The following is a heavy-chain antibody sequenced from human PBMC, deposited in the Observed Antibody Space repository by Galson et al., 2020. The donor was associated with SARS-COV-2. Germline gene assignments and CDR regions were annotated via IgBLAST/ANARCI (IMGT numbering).Heavy chain of an antibody. Sequence: ASEKVSCKASGYTFQDYFIFWVRPAPGQGLEWMGIMNPSGGTPTYAQKFQGRVTMTRDTSTSTAYMDLSSVDSEDTAVYYCARGSYGAEYFQHWGQGTLVTVSS. D-gene: IGHD2-2*01. CDR1: GYTFQDYF. CDR3: ARGSYGAEYFQH. V-gene: IGHV1-46*02. J-gene: IGHJ1*01. CDR2: MNPSGGTP.